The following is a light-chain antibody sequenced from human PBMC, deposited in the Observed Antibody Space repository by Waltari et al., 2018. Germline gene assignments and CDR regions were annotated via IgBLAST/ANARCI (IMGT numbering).Light chain of an antibody. J-gene: IGLJ1*01. CDR3: QVWYIGSDHPYV. CDR1: DEGSKG. Sequence: SYVLTQPPSVSVAPGETASISCGGIDEGSKGAYWYRQKPGQAPVRVVAGDTDRPSGAPELFSGSNSGNAATLTISRVEAGDVADYYCQVWYIGSDHPYVVGTGTNVTVL. CDR2: GDT. V-gene: IGLV3-21*02.